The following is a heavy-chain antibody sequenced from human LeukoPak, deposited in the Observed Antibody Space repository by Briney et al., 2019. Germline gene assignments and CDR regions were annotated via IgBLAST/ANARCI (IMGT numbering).Heavy chain of an antibody. CDR3: ARDFIGSMYAFDI. CDR2: INPNSGGT. D-gene: IGHD1-26*01. V-gene: IGHV1-2*02. CDR1: GYTFTSYY. J-gene: IGHJ3*02. Sequence: ASVKVSCKASGYTFTSYYMHWVRQAPGQGLEWMGWINPNSGGTNYAQKFQGRVTMTRDTSISTAYMELSRLRSDDTAVYYCARDFIGSMYAFDIWGQGTMVTVSS.